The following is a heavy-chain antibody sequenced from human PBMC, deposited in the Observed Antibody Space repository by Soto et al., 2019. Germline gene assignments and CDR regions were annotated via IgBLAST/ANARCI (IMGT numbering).Heavy chain of an antibody. Sequence: QLHLRESGPGLVKPSETLSLTCTVSGGSITSSSYYWGWIRQPPGKGLEWIGSIYYSGSTYYNPSLKTRVTISADTSKNQFSLKLSSVTAAGTAVYYCATQEVGGTYVYTFDPWGQGTLVTVSS. CDR1: GGSITSSSYY. D-gene: IGHD1-26*01. J-gene: IGHJ5*02. CDR3: ATQEVGGTYVYTFDP. V-gene: IGHV4-39*01. CDR2: IYYSGST.